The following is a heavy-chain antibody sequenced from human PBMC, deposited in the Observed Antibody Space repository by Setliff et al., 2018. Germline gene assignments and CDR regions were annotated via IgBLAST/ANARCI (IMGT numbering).Heavy chain of an antibody. V-gene: IGHV1-18*01. CDR3: VRGPGPSVVVAMPFDR. CDR1: GYNFITFG. J-gene: IGHJ4*02. D-gene: IGHD5-12*01. CDR2: ISPYNGNT. Sequence: ASVKVSCKTSGYNFITFGVSWVCQAPGQGLGWMGWISPYNGNTNYAQRFQGSVTMTSDTSTTTVYMELTSLKSGDTAVYYCVRGPGPSVVVAMPFDRWGQGTLVTVSA.